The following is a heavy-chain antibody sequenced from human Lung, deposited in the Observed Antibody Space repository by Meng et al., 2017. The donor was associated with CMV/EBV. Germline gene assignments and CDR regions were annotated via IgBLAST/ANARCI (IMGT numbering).Heavy chain of an antibody. J-gene: IGHJ3*02. CDR1: GNTLTELS. D-gene: IGHD6-6*01. CDR2: FEPEDGET. CDR3: AATSSSYFFDAFDI. V-gene: IGHV1-24*01. Sequence: ASXXVSXKVSGNTLTELSVDWIRQSPGKGLEWMGGFEPEDGETAYAQKFQGRVTITKDTSTNTAYMELSSLRSEDTAVYYCAATSSSYFFDAFDIWCQGTMVTVSS.